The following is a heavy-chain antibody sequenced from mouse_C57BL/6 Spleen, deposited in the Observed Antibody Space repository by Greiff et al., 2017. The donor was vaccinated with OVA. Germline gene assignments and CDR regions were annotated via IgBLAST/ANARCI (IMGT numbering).Heavy chain of an antibody. J-gene: IGHJ2*01. CDR2: IYPSDSET. CDR3: ARERFRPNYCDY. CDR1: GYTFTSYW. V-gene: IGHV1-61*01. Sequence: QVQLQQPGAELVRPGSSVKLSCKASGYTFTSYWMDWVKQRPGQGLEWIGNIYPSDSETHYNQKFKDKATLTVDKSSSTAYMQLSSLTSEDSAVYYCARERFRPNYCDYWGQGTTLTVSS.